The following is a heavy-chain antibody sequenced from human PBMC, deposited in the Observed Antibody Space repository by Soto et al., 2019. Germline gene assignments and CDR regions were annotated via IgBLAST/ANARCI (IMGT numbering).Heavy chain of an antibody. D-gene: IGHD3-3*01. Sequence: GGSLRLSCAASGFTFSSYGMHWVRQAPGKGLEWVAVIWYDGSNKYYADSVKGRFTISRDNSKNTLYLQMNSLRAEDTAVYYCARMVGITIFGVVIRDYYYGMDVWGQGTTVTV. CDR3: ARMVGITIFGVVIRDYYYGMDV. CDR1: GFTFSSYG. V-gene: IGHV3-33*01. CDR2: IWYDGSNK. J-gene: IGHJ6*02.